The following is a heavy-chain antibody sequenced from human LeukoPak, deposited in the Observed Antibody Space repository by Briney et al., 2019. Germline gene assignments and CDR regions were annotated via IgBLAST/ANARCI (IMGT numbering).Heavy chain of an antibody. Sequence: GSGPTLVNPTQTLTLTCTFSGFSLTTSGVGVGWIRQPPGKALEWLALINWDDHKVYSPSLQSRLSITKDTSKNQVVLTMTNVDPVDTATYYCAHRRDSSGYQYRYWFAPWGQGTLVTVSS. CDR2: INWDDHK. D-gene: IGHD3-22*01. J-gene: IGHJ5*02. V-gene: IGHV2-5*02. CDR1: GFSLTTSGVG. CDR3: AHRRDSSGYQYRYWFAP.